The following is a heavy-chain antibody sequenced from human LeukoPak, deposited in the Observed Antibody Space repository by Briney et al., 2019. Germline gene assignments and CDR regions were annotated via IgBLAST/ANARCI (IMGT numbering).Heavy chain of an antibody. J-gene: IGHJ4*02. Sequence: GGSLKLSCAASGFTFSDSAMHWVRQASGKGLEWVAVICYDGDNKYYADSVKGRFTISRDNSKNTLYLQMNSLRAEDTAVYYCATVHVSGWTLDCWGQGTLVTVSS. CDR3: ATVHVSGWTLDC. D-gene: IGHD6-19*01. CDR1: GFTFSDSA. V-gene: IGHV3-30*04. CDR2: ICYDGDNK.